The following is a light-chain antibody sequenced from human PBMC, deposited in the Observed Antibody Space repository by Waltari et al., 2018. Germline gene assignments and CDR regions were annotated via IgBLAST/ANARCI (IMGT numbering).Light chain of an antibody. Sequence: QSALTQPPSASGSPGQSVTISCTGTSSDVGNYNYVSWYQQHPGKATKLMIYEVSQRPSGVPDRFSGSKSGNTASLTVSGLQAEDEADYYCSSYAGSNNRVFGGGTKLTVL. J-gene: IGLJ3*02. CDR2: EVS. CDR3: SSYAGSNNRV. CDR1: SSDVGNYNY. V-gene: IGLV2-8*01.